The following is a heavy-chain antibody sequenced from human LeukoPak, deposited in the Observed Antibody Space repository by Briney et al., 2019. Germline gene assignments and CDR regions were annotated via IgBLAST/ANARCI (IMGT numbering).Heavy chain of an antibody. CDR1: GGFISSYY. Sequence: SETLSLTCTVSGGFISSYYWSWIRQPPGKGLEWIGYIYYTGSTNYNPSLKSRVTISVDMSKSQFSLKLSSVTAADTAVYYCARAVEEGFGELLPEYWGQGTLVTVSS. CDR3: ARAVEEGFGELLPEY. D-gene: IGHD3-10*01. V-gene: IGHV4-59*01. J-gene: IGHJ4*02. CDR2: IYYTGST.